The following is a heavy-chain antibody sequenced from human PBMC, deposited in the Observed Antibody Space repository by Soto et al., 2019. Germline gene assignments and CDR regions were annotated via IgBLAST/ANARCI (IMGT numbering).Heavy chain of an antibody. CDR1: GFTFSSYG. D-gene: IGHD3-16*01. V-gene: IGHV3-30*03. CDR2: ISHDGSNK. Sequence: QVQLVESGGGVVQPGRSLRLSCAASGFTFSSYGMHGVRQAPGKGLEWVAVISHDGSNKYYADSVKGRFTISRDNSKNTLYLQMISLRVEDTAVYYCATRGFTGQFDDWGQGTLVTVSS. CDR3: ATRGFTGQFDD. J-gene: IGHJ4*02.